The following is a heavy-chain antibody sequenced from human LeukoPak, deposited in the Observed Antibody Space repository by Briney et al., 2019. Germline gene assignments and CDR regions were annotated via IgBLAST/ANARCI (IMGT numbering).Heavy chain of an antibody. CDR2: ISGSGGST. Sequence: PGGSLRLSCAASGFTFSSYAMSWVRQAPGKGLEWVSIISGSGGSTYFADSVKGRFTISRDNSKNTLYLQMNSLRAEDTAVYYCAKVRQSTSPSPLPGDYWGQGTLVTVSS. CDR1: GFTFSSYA. CDR3: AKVRQSTSPSPLPGDY. J-gene: IGHJ4*02. V-gene: IGHV3-23*01.